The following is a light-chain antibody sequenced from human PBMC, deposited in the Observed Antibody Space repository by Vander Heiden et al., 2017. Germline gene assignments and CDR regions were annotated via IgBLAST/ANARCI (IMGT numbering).Light chain of an antibody. CDR2: GGY. CDR3: LKYDSAPRT. V-gene: IGKV1-27*01. Sequence: IQMTQSPSSLSASVGDRVTITCRTSQGIANFLAWYQQKPGRAPKLLVYGGYRLQSGVPYRFSGSETGTEFTLTISSLQPEDVAIYYCLKYDSAPRTFGQGTRVELK. J-gene: IGKJ1*01. CDR1: QGIANF.